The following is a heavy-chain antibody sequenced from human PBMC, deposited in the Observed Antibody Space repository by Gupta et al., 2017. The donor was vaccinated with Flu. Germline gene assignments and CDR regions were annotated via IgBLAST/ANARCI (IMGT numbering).Heavy chain of an antibody. CDR3: ARQAWEQPYL. J-gene: IGHJ5*02. D-gene: IGHD1-26*01. CDR2: ISSAGNA. Sequence: QVLLQESGPGLVQPSETLSLNCVVSGDSITISGPHWGWVRQFPDRGLEWIGTISSAGNAKYNPSFEGRVTVSADSSKTQFFLQLTSVTAADTAIYYCARQAWEQPYLWGQGILVTVSS. CDR1: GDSITISGPH. V-gene: IGHV4-39*01.